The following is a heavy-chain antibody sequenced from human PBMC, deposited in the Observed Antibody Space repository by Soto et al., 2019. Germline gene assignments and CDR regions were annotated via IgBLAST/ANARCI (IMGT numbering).Heavy chain of an antibody. Sequence: QIHLVQSGAEEKKPGASVKVSCKGSGSGFTTYGITWVRQAPGQGLEWMAWISAHNGNTNYAQKLQGRVTVTRDTSTSTAYMELRSLRSDDTAVYYCARGRYGDYWGQGALVTVSS. CDR3: ARGRYGDY. J-gene: IGHJ4*02. CDR1: GSGFTTYG. D-gene: IGHD1-1*01. V-gene: IGHV1-18*01. CDR2: ISAHNGNT.